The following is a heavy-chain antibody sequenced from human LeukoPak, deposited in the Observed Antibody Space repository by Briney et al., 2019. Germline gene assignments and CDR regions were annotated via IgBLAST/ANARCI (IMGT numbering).Heavy chain of an antibody. CDR2: INPNSGGT. CDR3: ARDSYYDYVWGSPRLLDP. D-gene: IGHD3-16*01. Sequence: GASVKVSCKASGYTFTCYYMHWVRQAPGQGLEWMGWINPNSGGTNYAQKFQGRVTMTRDTSISTAYMELSRLRSDDTAVYYCARDSYYDYVWGSPRLLDPWGQGTLVTVSS. V-gene: IGHV1-2*02. J-gene: IGHJ5*02. CDR1: GYTFTCYY.